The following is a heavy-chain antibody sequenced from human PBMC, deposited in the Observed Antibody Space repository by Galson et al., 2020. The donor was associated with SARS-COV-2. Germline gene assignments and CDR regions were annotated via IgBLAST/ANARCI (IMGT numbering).Heavy chain of an antibody. Sequence: ETSETLSLTCSVSDVSMTSYYWSWIRQPPGKGLEWIGYISYSGSTNYNPSLRSRVTILVDLSKNQFSLKLSSVTAADTAVYYCARDPAPLYGDSYYYGMDVLGRGTTVTVFS. CDR1: DVSMTSYY. J-gene: IGHJ6*02. V-gene: IGHV4-59*01. D-gene: IGHD4-17*01. CDR3: ARDPAPLYGDSYYYGMDV. CDR2: ISYSGST.